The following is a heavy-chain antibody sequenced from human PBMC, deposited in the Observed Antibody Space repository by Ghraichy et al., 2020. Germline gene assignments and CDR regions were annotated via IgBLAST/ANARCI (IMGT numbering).Heavy chain of an antibody. J-gene: IGHJ6*02. CDR3: AKESGSYYYYYGMDV. Sequence: SLRLSCAASGFTFDDYAMHWVRQAPGKGLEWVSGISWNSGSIGYADSVKGRFTISRDNAKNSLYLQMNSLRAEDTALYYCAKESGSYYYYYGMDVWGQGTTVTVSS. CDR2: ISWNSGSI. V-gene: IGHV3-9*01. D-gene: IGHD1-26*01. CDR1: GFTFDDYA.